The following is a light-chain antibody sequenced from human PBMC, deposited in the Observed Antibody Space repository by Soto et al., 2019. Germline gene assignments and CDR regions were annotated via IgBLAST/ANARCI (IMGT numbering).Light chain of an antibody. CDR1: QSVRNY. CDR3: QQRYNWPWT. J-gene: IGKJ1*01. V-gene: IGKV3-11*01. Sequence: EIVLTQSTATLSLSPGERATLSCRASQSVRNYLAWYQQKPGQAPRLLIYDASNGATGIPARFSGSGSGTVFTLTISSLEPEDFAVYYCQQRYNWPWTFGQGTKVEIK. CDR2: DAS.